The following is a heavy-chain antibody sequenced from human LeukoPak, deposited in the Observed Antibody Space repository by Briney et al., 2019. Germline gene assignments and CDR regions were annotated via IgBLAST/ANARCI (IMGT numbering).Heavy chain of an antibody. Sequence: ASVKVSCKASGYTFTSYYMHWVRQAPGQGLGWMGIINSSGGSTSYAQKFKGRSTMTRDTSTSTVYMELSSLRSEDTAVYFCARALYDFNDYWGQGTLVTVSS. J-gene: IGHJ4*02. CDR1: GYTFTSYY. CDR3: ARALYDFNDY. D-gene: IGHD3-3*01. CDR2: INSSGGST. V-gene: IGHV1-46*03.